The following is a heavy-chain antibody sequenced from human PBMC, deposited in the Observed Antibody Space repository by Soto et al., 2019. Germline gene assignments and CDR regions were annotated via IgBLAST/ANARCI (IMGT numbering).Heavy chain of an antibody. V-gene: IGHV1-8*01. CDR1: GYTFTSYD. D-gene: IGHD5-12*01. CDR2: MNPNSGNT. CDR3: ARGKRADEWLRLGNHYYYGMDV. J-gene: IGHJ6*02. Sequence: GASVKVSCKASGYTFTSYDINWVRQATGQGLEWMGWMNPNSGNTGYAQKFQGRVTMTRNTSISTAYMELSSLRSEDTAVYYCARGKRADEWLRLGNHYYYGMDVWGQGTTVTVSS.